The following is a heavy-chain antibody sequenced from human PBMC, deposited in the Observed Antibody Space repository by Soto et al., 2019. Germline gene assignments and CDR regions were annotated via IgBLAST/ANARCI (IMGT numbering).Heavy chain of an antibody. D-gene: IGHD4-17*01. Sequence: SQTLSLTCAIPVDRVSSNSAAWNWFRQSPSRGLEWLGRTYYRSKWYNDYAVSVKSRITINPDTSKNQFSLQLNSVTPEDTAVYYCAREATVNIIDYWGQGTLVTVSS. J-gene: IGHJ4*02. CDR3: AREATVNIIDY. CDR2: TYYRSKWYN. V-gene: IGHV6-1*01. CDR1: VDRVSSNSAA.